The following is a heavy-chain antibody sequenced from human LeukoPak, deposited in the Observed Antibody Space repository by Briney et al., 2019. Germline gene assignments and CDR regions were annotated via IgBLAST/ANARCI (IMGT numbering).Heavy chain of an antibody. J-gene: IGHJ3*02. Sequence: PGGSLRLSCAASGFTLSHYAMTWVRPAPGKGLEWVSAISGSGGSTFYADSVKGRFTISRDNSKNTLYLQMNSLRAEDTAIYYCAEEGENYAFDIWGQGTMVTVSS. CDR3: AEEGENYAFDI. D-gene: IGHD2-21*01. CDR2: ISGSGGST. V-gene: IGHV3-23*01. CDR1: GFTLSHYA.